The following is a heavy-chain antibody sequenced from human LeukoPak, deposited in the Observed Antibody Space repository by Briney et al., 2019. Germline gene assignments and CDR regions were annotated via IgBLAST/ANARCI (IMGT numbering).Heavy chain of an antibody. V-gene: IGHV3-33*01. CDR3: ARDWDGDYAYYFYYGMDV. CDR2: MWSDGSET. D-gene: IGHD4-17*01. Sequence: GGSLRLSCAAPGMNFSSFGMHWVRQAPGKGLEWLAVMWSDGSETFYSDSVRGRFTISRDNSKNTVHLQMNSLRAEDTAVYYCARDWDGDYAYYFYYGMDVWGQGTTVTVSS. J-gene: IGHJ6*02. CDR1: GMNFSSFG.